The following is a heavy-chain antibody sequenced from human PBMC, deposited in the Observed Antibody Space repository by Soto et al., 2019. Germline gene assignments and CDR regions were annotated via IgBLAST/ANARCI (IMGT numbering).Heavy chain of an antibody. V-gene: IGHV4-34*01. D-gene: IGHD3-10*01. CDR1: GGSFSGYY. J-gene: IGHJ4*02. CDR2: INHSGST. CDR3: ARLPRGSGEPKGRGY. Sequence: QVQLQQWGAGLLKPSETLSLTCAVYGGSFSGYYWSWIRQPPGKGLEWIGEINHSGSTNYNPSLKSRVTISVDTSKNQFSLKLSSVTAADTAVYYCARLPRGSGEPKGRGYWGQGTLVTVSS.